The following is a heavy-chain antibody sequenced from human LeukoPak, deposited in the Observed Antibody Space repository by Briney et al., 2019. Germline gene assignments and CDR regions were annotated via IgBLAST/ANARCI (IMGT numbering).Heavy chain of an antibody. CDR1: GFTFSSYS. D-gene: IGHD2-2*01. Sequence: GGSLRLSCAASGFTFSSYSMNWVRQAPGKGLEWVSSISSSSSYIYYADSVKGRFTTSRDNAKNSLYLQMNSLRAEDTAVYCCARDPRCSGTSCFNWFDPWGQGTLVTVSS. CDR2: ISSSSSYI. J-gene: IGHJ5*02. CDR3: ARDPRCSGTSCFNWFDP. V-gene: IGHV3-21*01.